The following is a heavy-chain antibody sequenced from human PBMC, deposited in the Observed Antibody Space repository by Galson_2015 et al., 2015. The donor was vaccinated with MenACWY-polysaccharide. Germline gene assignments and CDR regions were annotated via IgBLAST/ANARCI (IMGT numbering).Heavy chain of an antibody. D-gene: IGHD3-10*01. CDR3: AKDRIYYSSSWFGAFDS. J-gene: IGHJ4*01. V-gene: IGHV3-30*18. Sequence: SLRLSCAASGFTFSSFAIHWVRQAPGKGLEWVALISNDGNKKFYGDSVKGRFTISRDSSKNAVFLQMDSLTIEDTAVYYCAKDRIYYSSSWFGAFDSWGHGTLVAVSS. CDR2: ISNDGNKK. CDR1: GFTFSSFA.